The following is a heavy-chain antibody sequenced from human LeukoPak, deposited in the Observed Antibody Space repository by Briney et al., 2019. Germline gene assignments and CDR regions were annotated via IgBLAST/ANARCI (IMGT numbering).Heavy chain of an antibody. D-gene: IGHD1-26*01. CDR1: GFTFRDYA. V-gene: IGHV3-9*01. J-gene: IGHJ4*02. CDR2: ISWNSGTI. CDR3: AKGKSGSPQDYFDY. Sequence: GGSLRLSCAVSGFTFRDYAMHWVRQAPGKGLEWVSGISWNSGTIDYAAFVKGRFTMSRDNAKNSLYLQMNSLRGEDTAFYYCAKGKSGSPQDYFDYWGQGTLVTVSS.